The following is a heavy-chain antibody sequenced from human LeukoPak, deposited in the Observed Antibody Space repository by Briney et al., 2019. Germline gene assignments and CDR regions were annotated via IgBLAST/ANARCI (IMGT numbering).Heavy chain of an antibody. Sequence: GGSLKLSCAASGFTFSGSSMHWVRQASGKGLEWVGRIRSKANSYATAYPASVKGRFTISRDDSKNTAYLQMNSLKTDDTAVYYCTAQGLSGSYPFDCWGQGTLVTVSS. CDR1: GFTFSGSS. CDR3: TAQGLSGSYPFDC. J-gene: IGHJ4*02. D-gene: IGHD1-26*01. CDR2: IRSKANSYAT. V-gene: IGHV3-73*01.